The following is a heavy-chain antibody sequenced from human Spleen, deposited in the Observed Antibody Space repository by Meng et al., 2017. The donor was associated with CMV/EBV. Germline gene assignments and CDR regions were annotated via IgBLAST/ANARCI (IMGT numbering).Heavy chain of an antibody. CDR2: IDTDTGNP. V-gene: IGHV7-4-1*02. Sequence: QVQLVQSGSEFKKPGASVKVSCKASGYTFTSYTMNWVRQAPGQGLEWMGWIDTDTGNPTYAQGFTGRFVFSLDTSVSTAYLQISSLKPEDTAVYYCAREGDSGTYQYWGQGTLVTVSS. D-gene: IGHD1-26*01. CDR3: AREGDSGTYQY. CDR1: GYTFTSYT. J-gene: IGHJ4*02.